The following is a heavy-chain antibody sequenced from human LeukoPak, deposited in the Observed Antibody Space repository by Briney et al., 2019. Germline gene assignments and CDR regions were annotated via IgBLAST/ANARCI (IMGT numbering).Heavy chain of an antibody. J-gene: IGHJ3*02. D-gene: IGHD3-10*01. Sequence: GGPLRLSCAASGFTFSDYYMSWIRQAPGKGLEWVSYISSSGSTIYYADSVKGRFIISRDNSKNTLYLQMNSLSAEDTAVYYCARDSGLDAFDIWGQGTMVTVSS. V-gene: IGHV3-11*01. CDR3: ARDSGLDAFDI. CDR1: GFTFSDYY. CDR2: ISSSGSTI.